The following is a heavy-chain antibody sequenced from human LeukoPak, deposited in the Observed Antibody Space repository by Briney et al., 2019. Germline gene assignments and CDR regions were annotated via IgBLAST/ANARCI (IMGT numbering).Heavy chain of an antibody. CDR2: MNPNSGNT. CDR1: GYTFTSYD. CDR3: ARVLPRYFDWLLSHFDY. D-gene: IGHD3-9*01. Sequence: ASVKVSCKASGYTFTSYDINWVRRATGQGLEWMGWMNPNSGNTGYAQKFQGRVTLTTDTSTSTAYMELRSLRSDDTAVYYCARVLPRYFDWLLSHFDYWGQGTLVTVSS. V-gene: IGHV1-8*02. J-gene: IGHJ4*02.